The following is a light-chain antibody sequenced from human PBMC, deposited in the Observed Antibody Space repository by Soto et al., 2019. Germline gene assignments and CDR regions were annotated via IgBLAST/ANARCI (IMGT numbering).Light chain of an antibody. CDR3: HQYGSPPRT. J-gene: IGKJ1*01. V-gene: IGKV3-20*01. CDR2: AAP. Sequence: EIVLTQSPSTLFLSPGERATLSCRASQSVTTRSLACYQQQPRQAPRLLIYAAPSKATGIPARFSGSGSGTDFTLTISRLEPEDFAVYYCHQYGSPPRTFGQGTRVEVK. CDR1: QSVTTRS.